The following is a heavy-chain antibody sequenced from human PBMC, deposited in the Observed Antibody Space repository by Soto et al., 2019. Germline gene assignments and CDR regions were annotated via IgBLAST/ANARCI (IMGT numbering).Heavy chain of an antibody. CDR2: ISTYNGDT. CDR3: AREGSRPYYYYGMDV. D-gene: IGHD2-15*01. CDR1: GYSFTTYG. J-gene: IGHJ6*01. Sequence: QVQLVQSGAEVKKPGASVKVSCKASGYSFTTYGIAWVRQAPGQGLEWMGWISTYNGDTDYAPNLEGRGIMSTDTSSTTAYMELRSLRSDDTAIYYCAREGSRPYYYYGMDVWGQGNTVSVS. V-gene: IGHV1-18*01.